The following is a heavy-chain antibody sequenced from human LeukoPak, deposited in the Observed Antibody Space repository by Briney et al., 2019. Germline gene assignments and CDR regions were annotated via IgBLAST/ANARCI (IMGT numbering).Heavy chain of an antibody. CDR2: IYTSGST. CDR3: ARIGIAAAGTISYYYYMDV. J-gene: IGHJ6*03. CDR1: GGSISSGSYY. Sequence: NSSETLSLTCTVSGGSISSGSYYSSWIRQPAGKGLEWIGRIYTSGSTNYNPSLKSRVTISVDTSKNQFSLKLSSVTAADTAVYYCARIGIAAAGTISYYYYMDVWGKGTTVTVSS. V-gene: IGHV4-61*02. D-gene: IGHD6-13*01.